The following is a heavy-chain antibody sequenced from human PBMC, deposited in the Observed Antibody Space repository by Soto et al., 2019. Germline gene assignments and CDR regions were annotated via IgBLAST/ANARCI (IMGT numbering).Heavy chain of an antibody. J-gene: IGHJ4*02. CDR2: INHSGST. CDR3: ARSGLEPLRGIDY. CDR1: GGSFSGYY. D-gene: IGHD1-1*01. Sequence: SETLSLTCAVYGGSFSGYYWSWIRQPPGKGLEWIGEINHSGSTNYNPSLKSRVTISVDTSKNQFSLKLSSVTAADTAVYYCARSGLEPLRGIDYWGQGTLVTVSS. V-gene: IGHV4-34*01.